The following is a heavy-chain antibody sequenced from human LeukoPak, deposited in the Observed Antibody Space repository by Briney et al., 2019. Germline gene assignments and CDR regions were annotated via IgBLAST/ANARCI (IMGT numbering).Heavy chain of an antibody. D-gene: IGHD2-15*01. V-gene: IGHV1-2*06. CDR2: INPNSGGT. CDR1: GYTFTGYY. Sequence: ASVKVSCKASGYTFTGYYMHWVRQAPGQGLEWMGRINPNSGGTNYAQKFQGRVTMTRDTSISTAYMELSRLRSDDTAVYHCATWDIVVVVAATRTDYWGQGTLVTVSS. J-gene: IGHJ4*02. CDR3: ATWDIVVVVAATRTDY.